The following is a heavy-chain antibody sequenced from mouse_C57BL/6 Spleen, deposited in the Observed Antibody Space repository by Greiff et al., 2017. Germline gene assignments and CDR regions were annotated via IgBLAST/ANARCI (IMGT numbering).Heavy chain of an antibody. D-gene: IGHD1-1*01. CDR3: AKKALFYYGREGYYFDY. J-gene: IGHJ2*01. CDR2: IWGDGST. CDR1: GFSLTSYG. V-gene: IGHV2-3*01. Sequence: VKLVESGPGLVAPSQSLSITCTVSGFSLTSYGVSWVRQPPGKGLEWLGVIWGDGSTNYHSALISRLSISKDNSKSQVFLKLNSLQTDDTATYYCAKKALFYYGREGYYFDYWGQGTTLTVSS.